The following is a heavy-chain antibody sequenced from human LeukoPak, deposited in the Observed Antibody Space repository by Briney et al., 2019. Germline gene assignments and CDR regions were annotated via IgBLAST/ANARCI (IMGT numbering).Heavy chain of an antibody. Sequence: GGSLRLSCAASGFTFSSYSMNSVRQAPGNWLEWVSSISISSSYIYYADSVKGRFTISRDNAKNSLYLQMNSLRAEDTAVYYCARDLLMVYASFDYWGQGTLVTVSS. D-gene: IGHD2-8*01. CDR2: ISISSSYI. CDR1: GFTFSSYS. J-gene: IGHJ4*02. V-gene: IGHV3-21*01. CDR3: ARDLLMVYASFDY.